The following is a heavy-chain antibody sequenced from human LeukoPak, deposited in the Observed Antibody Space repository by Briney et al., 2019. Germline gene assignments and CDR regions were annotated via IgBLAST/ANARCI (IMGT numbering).Heavy chain of an antibody. D-gene: IGHD2-2*01. Sequence: GGSLRLSCAASGFTFSSYGMHWVRQAPGKGLEWVAVISYDGSNKYYADSVKGRFTISRDNSKNTLYLQMNSLTAEDTAVFYCARDSSTSIFSLNAFDIWGQGTMVTVSS. V-gene: IGHV3-30*03. J-gene: IGHJ3*02. CDR2: ISYDGSNK. CDR1: GFTFSSYG. CDR3: ARDSSTSIFSLNAFDI.